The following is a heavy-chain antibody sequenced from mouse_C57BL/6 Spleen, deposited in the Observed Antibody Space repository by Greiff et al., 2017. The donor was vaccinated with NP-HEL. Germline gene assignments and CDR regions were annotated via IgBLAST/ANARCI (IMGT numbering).Heavy chain of an antibody. CDR2: IDPSDSYT. Sequence: VQLQQPGAELVMPGASVKLSCKASGYTFTSYWMHWVKQRPGQGLEWIGEIDPSDSYTNYNQKFKGKSTLTVDKSSSTAYMPLSSLTSEDSAVYYCARGGTWFDYWGQGTTLTVSS. V-gene: IGHV1-69*01. D-gene: IGHD3-3*01. J-gene: IGHJ2*01. CDR3: ARGGTWFDY. CDR1: GYTFTSYW.